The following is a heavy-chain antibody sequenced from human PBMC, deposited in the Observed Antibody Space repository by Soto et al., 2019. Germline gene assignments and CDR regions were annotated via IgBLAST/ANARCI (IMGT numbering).Heavy chain of an antibody. CDR2: XXYXXSX. CDR1: GFNFANFA. V-gene: IGHV4-59*01. D-gene: IGHD3-10*01. Sequence: VSLRLACAASGFNFANFALGWVRQAPGKGLEWXGYXXYXXSXXXXXSXXXRVTISVDTSKRQFSLRLTSVTAADTAVYYCARDGYDGSGSPYPAYWGPGTQVPVS. CDR3: ARDGYDGSGSPYPAY. J-gene: IGHJ4*02.